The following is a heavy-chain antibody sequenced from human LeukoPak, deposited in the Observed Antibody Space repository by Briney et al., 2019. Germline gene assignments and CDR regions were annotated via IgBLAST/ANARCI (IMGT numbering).Heavy chain of an antibody. CDR3: ARALAVAGTGGFDP. CDR1: GFTFGSYA. J-gene: IGHJ5*02. CDR2: ISYDGSNK. V-gene: IGHV3-30-3*01. D-gene: IGHD6-19*01. Sequence: QTGGSLRFSCAASGFTFGSYAMHWVRQAPGKGLEWVAVISYDGSNKYYADSVKGRFTISRDNSKNTLYLQMNSLRAEDTAVYYCARALAVAGTGGFDPWGQGTLVTVSS.